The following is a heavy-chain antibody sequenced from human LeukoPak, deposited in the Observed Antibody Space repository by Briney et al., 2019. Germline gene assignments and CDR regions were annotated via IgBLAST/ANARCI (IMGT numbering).Heavy chain of an antibody. CDR3: ARGSTRTTVTDYLLDY. D-gene: IGHD4-17*01. CDR2: IWYDGSNK. V-gene: IGHV3-33*01. Sequence: GGSLRLSCAASGFTFSSYGMHWVRQAPGKGLEWVAVIWYDGSNKYYADSVKGRFTISRDNAKNSLYLQMNSLRAEDTAVYYCARGSTRTTVTDYLLDYWGQGTLVTVSS. J-gene: IGHJ4*02. CDR1: GFTFSSYG.